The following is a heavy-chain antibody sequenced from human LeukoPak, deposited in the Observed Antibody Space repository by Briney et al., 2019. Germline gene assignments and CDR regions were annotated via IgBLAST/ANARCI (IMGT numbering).Heavy chain of an antibody. J-gene: IGHJ4*02. CDR3: ARGGYCSSTSCSFDY. Sequence: SETLSLTCAVYGGSFSGYCWSWIRQPPGKGLEWIGEINHSGSTNYNPSLKSRVTISVDTSKNQFSLKLSSVTAADTAVYYCARGGYCSSTSCSFDYWGQGTLVTVSS. CDR1: GGSFSGYC. CDR2: INHSGST. D-gene: IGHD2-2*01. V-gene: IGHV4-34*01.